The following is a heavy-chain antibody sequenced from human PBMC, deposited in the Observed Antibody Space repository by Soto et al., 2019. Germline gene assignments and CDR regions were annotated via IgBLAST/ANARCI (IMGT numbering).Heavy chain of an antibody. CDR2: ISSSSSYI. Sequence: GGSLRLSCAASGFTFSSYSMNRVRQAPGKGLEWGSSISSSSSYIYYADSVKGRFTISRDNAKNSLYLQMNSLRAEDTAVYYCARVPIFGVVIEGPRDAFDIWGQGTMVTVS. J-gene: IGHJ3*02. D-gene: IGHD3-3*01. V-gene: IGHV3-21*01. CDR1: GFTFSSYS. CDR3: ARVPIFGVVIEGPRDAFDI.